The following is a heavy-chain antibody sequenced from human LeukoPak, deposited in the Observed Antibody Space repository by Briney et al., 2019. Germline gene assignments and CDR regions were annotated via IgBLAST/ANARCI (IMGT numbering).Heavy chain of an antibody. V-gene: IGHV3-9*01. Sequence: GGSLRLSCAASGFTFDDYAMHWVRQAPGKGLEWVSGVSWNSGSIGYADSVKGRFTISRDNAKNSLYLQMNSLRAEDTAVYYCATKVAGRNYFDYWGQGTLVTVSS. CDR2: VSWNSGSI. J-gene: IGHJ4*02. D-gene: IGHD6-19*01. CDR3: ATKVAGRNYFDY. CDR1: GFTFDDYA.